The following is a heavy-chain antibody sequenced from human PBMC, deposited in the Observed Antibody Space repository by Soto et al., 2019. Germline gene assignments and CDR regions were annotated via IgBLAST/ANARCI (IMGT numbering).Heavy chain of an antibody. CDR3: ARGVYGSGNYYTGPSAFDI. V-gene: IGHV1-69*06. Sequence: QVQLEQSGAEVKKPGSSVKVSCKASGGTLSDHGVAWLRQAPGQGLEWMGGTIPVFNTAKYAQKFQGRVTVTADKFTNIAYMELSSLRSEATDFYFCARGVYGSGNYYTGPSAFDIWGQGTMVIVSS. CDR2: TIPVFNTA. CDR1: GGTLSDHG. J-gene: IGHJ3*02. D-gene: IGHD3-10*01.